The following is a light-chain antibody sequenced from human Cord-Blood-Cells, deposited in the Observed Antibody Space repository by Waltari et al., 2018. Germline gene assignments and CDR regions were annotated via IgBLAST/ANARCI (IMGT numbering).Light chain of an antibody. CDR1: RRDVGGYTY. CDR3: SSYTSSSTYV. V-gene: IGLV2-14*01. Sequence: QSALTQPASVSGSPGQSITISCTGTRRDVGGYTYVSWYQQHPGKAPKLMIYEVSNRPSGVSNRFSGSKSGNTASLTISGLQAEDEADYYCSSYTSSSTYVFGTGTKVTVL. J-gene: IGLJ1*01. CDR2: EVS.